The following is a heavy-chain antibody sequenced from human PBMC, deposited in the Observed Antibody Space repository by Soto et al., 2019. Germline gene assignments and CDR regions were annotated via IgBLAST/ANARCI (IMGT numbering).Heavy chain of an antibody. CDR3: ARALLVPASPITSFDP. D-gene: IGHD2-2*01. J-gene: IGHJ5*02. CDR2: IYYSGST. Sequence: IRQPPRKGLEWIGYIYYSGSTNYNPSLKSRVTISIDTSKNQFSPKLSSVTAAHTAEYYCARALLVPASPITSFDPLGQETVLTVYS. V-gene: IGHV4-59*01.